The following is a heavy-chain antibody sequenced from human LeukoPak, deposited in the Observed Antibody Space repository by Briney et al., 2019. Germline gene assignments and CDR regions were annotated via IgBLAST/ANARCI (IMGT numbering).Heavy chain of an antibody. Sequence: SGTLSLTCTVSGGSISSYYWSWVRQPPGKGLEWVGYIYYSGSTNYNPSLKSRVIMSVDTSKNQFSLKLTSVTAADTAVYYCARRFVGYDSSWGASDIWGQGTMVTVSS. CDR3: ARRFVGYDSSWGASDI. J-gene: IGHJ3*02. V-gene: IGHV4-59*08. CDR1: GGSISSYY. D-gene: IGHD3-22*01. CDR2: IYYSGST.